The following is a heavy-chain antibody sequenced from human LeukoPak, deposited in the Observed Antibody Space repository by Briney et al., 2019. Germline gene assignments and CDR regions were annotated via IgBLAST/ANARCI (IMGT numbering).Heavy chain of an antibody. CDR3: ARGKGVVPAAMWRSPFDY. CDR2: INHSGST. CDR1: GGSFSGYY. D-gene: IGHD2-2*01. J-gene: IGHJ4*02. Sequence: SETLSLTCAVYGGSFSGYYWSWIRQPPGKGLEWIGEINHSGSTNYNPSLKSRVTISVDTSKNQFSLKLSSVTAADTAVYYCARGKGVVPAAMWRSPFDYWGQGTLVTASS. V-gene: IGHV4-34*01.